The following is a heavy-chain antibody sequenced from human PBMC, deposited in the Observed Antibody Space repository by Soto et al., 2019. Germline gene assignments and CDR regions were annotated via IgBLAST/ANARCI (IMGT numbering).Heavy chain of an antibody. J-gene: IGHJ6*03. CDR1: GYTFTSYG. Sequence: GESLKISCKASGYTFTSYGISWVRQAPGQGLEWMGWISAYNGNTNYAQKLQGRVTMTTDTSTSTAYMELRSLRSDDTAVYYCARFGCSSTSCYTHVYYYYYMDVWGKGTTVTVSS. CDR3: ARFGCSSTSCYTHVYYYYYMDV. D-gene: IGHD2-2*02. V-gene: IGHV1-18*01. CDR2: ISAYNGNT.